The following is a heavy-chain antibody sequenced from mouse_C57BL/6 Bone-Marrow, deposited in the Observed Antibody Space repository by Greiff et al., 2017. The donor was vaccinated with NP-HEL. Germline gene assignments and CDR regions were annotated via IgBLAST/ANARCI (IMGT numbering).Heavy chain of an antibody. J-gene: IGHJ2*01. V-gene: IGHV1-55*01. D-gene: IGHD4-1*01. Sequence: QVQLQQPGAELVKPGASVKMSCKASGYTFTSYWITWVKQRPGQGLEWIGDIYPGSGSTNYNEKFKSKATLTVDPSSSTAYMQRSSLTSEDSAVYYCARSTGTGAGYYYFDYWGQGTTLTVSS. CDR2: IYPGSGST. CDR3: ARSTGTGAGYYYFDY. CDR1: GYTFTSYW.